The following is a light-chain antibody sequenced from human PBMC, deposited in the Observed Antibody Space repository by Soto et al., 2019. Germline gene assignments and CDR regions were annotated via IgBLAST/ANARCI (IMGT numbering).Light chain of an antibody. CDR2: DNN. Sequence: QSVLTQSPSVSAAPGQQVTISCSGSSSNIGNNYVSWYQQLPGTAPKLLIYDNNKRPSGIPDRFSGSKSGTSGTLDITGLQRGEEADYYGATWEGGLPGGVFGGGTKVTVL. J-gene: IGLJ3*02. CDR1: SSNIGNNY. V-gene: IGLV1-51*01. CDR3: ATWEGGLPGGV.